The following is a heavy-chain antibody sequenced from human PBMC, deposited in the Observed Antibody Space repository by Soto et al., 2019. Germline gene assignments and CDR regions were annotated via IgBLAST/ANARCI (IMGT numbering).Heavy chain of an antibody. CDR2: IYDSGST. D-gene: IGHD2-21*02. CDR1: GGSISSSY. J-gene: IGHJ6*02. Sequence: SETLSLTCTVSGGSISSSYWSWIRQPPGKGLEWIGYIYDSGSTYYNSSLKSRVTISVDTSKNQFSLKLNSVTAADTAVYYCARDLWGYCGTDCYPLDVWGQGTTVTVS. CDR3: ARDLWGYCGTDCYPLDV. V-gene: IGHV4-59*01.